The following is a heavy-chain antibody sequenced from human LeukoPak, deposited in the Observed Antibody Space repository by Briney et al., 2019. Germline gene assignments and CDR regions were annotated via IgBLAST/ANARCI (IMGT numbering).Heavy chain of an antibody. D-gene: IGHD2-15*01. CDR2: ISSSSSTI. CDR1: GFTFSSYS. CDR3: ARAIGGSYVYYGMDV. J-gene: IGHJ6*02. Sequence: GGSLRLSRAASGFTFSSYSMNWVRQAPGKGLEWVSYISSSSSTIYYADSVKGRFTISRDNAKNSLYLQMNSLRAEDTAVYYCARAIGGSYVYYGMDVWGQGTTVTVSS. V-gene: IGHV3-48*01.